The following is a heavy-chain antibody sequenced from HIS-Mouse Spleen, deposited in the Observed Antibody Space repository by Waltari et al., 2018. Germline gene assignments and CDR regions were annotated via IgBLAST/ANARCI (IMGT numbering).Heavy chain of an antibody. V-gene: IGHV1-2*02. Sequence: QVQLVQSGAEVKKPGASVKVSCKASGYTFTGYYMHWVRQAPGQGLEWMGWINPNSGGTNYAQKSQGRVTMTRDTSISTAYMELSRLRSDDTAVYYCARAPPTAMVLIYFDYWGQGTLVTVSS. J-gene: IGHJ4*02. CDR2: INPNSGGT. CDR1: GYTFTGYY. CDR3: ARAPPTAMVLIYFDY. D-gene: IGHD5-18*01.